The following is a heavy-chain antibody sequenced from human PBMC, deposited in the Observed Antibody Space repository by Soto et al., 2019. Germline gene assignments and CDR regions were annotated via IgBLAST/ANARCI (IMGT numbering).Heavy chain of an antibody. V-gene: IGHV4-34*01. CDR3: ASLPPVKTRYYYYGMDV. CDR2: INHSGST. CDR1: GGSFSGYY. D-gene: IGHD4-17*01. Sequence: SETLSLTCAVYGGSFSGYYWIWIRQPPGKGLEWIGEINHSGSTNYNPSLKSRVTISVDTSKNQFSLKLSSVTAADTAVYYCASLPPVKTRYYYYGMDVWGQGTTVTSP. J-gene: IGHJ6*02.